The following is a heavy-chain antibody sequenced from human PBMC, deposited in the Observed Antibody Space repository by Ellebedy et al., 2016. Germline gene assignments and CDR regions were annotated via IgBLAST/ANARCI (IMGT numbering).Heavy chain of an antibody. CDR1: GGSISSGSTSTYS. Sequence: SETLSLXCSVSGGSISSGSTSTYSWSWIRQPPGKALEWIGYISNSGTTNYNPSLKSRITISIDTSKNQFSLKLNSVTAADTAVYYCARDNGCYHFADVWGQGTTVTVSS. CDR3: ARDNGCYHFADV. J-gene: IGHJ6*02. CDR2: ISNSGTT. D-gene: IGHD1-14*01. V-gene: IGHV4-61*01.